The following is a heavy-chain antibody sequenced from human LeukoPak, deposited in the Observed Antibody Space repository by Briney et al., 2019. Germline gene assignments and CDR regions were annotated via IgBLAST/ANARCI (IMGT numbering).Heavy chain of an antibody. CDR2: IRYDGSNK. Sequence: GGSLRLSCAASGFTFSSYGMHWVRQGPGKGLEGVAFIRYDGSNKYYADSVKGRFTISRDNSKNTLYLQMNSLRAEDTAVYYCAKDPTLNYYYDSSGPWVHWGQGTLVTVSS. CDR1: GFTFSSYG. D-gene: IGHD3-22*01. V-gene: IGHV3-30*02. J-gene: IGHJ4*02. CDR3: AKDPTLNYYYDSSGPWVH.